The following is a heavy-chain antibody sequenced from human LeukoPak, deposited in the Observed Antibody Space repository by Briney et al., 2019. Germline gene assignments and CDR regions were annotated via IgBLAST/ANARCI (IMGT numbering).Heavy chain of an antibody. CDR2: ITSSGSTM. V-gene: IGHV3-48*03. CDR3: ARHRAAAGT. D-gene: IGHD6-13*01. Sequence: GGSLRLSCAASGFTFSSDELNWVRQAPGKGLEWISYITSSGSTMYYADSVKGRFTISRDNAKNSLYLQMNSPRAEDTAVYYCARHRAAAGTWGQGTLVTVSS. CDR1: GFTFSSDE. J-gene: IGHJ4*02.